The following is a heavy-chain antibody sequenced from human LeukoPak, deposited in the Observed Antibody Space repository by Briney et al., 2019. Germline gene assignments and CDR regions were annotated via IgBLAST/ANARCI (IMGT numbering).Heavy chain of an antibody. CDR1: GFSFSDYE. Sequence: GGSLRLSCAASGFSFSDYEVNWVRQAPGKGLEWVSYIRSSGSAIYQADSVKGRFTISRDDARNSLYLQMNSLRVEDTAVYYCAKSRRLTLSGTGLDFDYWGQGTLVTVSS. V-gene: IGHV3-48*03. D-gene: IGHD1-20*01. CDR2: IRSSGSAI. J-gene: IGHJ4*02. CDR3: AKSRRLTLSGTGLDFDY.